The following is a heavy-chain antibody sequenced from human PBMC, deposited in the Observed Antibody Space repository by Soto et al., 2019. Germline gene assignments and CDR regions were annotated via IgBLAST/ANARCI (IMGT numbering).Heavy chain of an antibody. Sequence: SETLSLTCTVSGGSISSSSYYWGWIRQPPGKGLEWIGSIYYSGSTYYNPSLKSRVTISVDTSKNQFSLKLSSVTAADTAVYYCAIVVVTAMDYRGQGTLVTVSS. CDR3: AIVVVTAMDY. D-gene: IGHD2-21*02. J-gene: IGHJ4*02. CDR2: IYYSGST. V-gene: IGHV4-39*01. CDR1: GGSISSSSYY.